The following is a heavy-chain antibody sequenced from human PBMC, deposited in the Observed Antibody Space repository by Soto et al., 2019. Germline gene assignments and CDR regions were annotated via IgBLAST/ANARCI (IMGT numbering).Heavy chain of an antibody. CDR3: ASPEGYDAFDI. CDR2: MYHTGST. V-gene: IGHV4-4*02. Sequence: SETLSLTSTLSGASISSNKWWSWVRQPPEKGLEWIGEMYHTGSTNYNPSLKSRVTISVDKSKNQFSLKLSSVTAADTAVYYCASPEGYDAFDIWGQGTMVS. CDR1: GASISSNKW. D-gene: IGHD3-22*01. J-gene: IGHJ3*02.